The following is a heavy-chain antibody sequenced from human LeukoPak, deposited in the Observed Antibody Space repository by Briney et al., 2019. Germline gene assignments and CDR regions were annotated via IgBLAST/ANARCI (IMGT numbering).Heavy chain of an antibody. CDR3: ARGGTIFGVVIRGADDAFDI. J-gene: IGHJ3*02. CDR1: GGSFSGYY. V-gene: IGHV4-34*01. CDR2: INHSGST. Sequence: PSETLSLTCAVYGGSFSGYYWSWIRQPPGKGLDWIGEINHSGSTNYNPSLKSRVTISVDTSKNQFSLKLSSVTAADTAVYYCARGGTIFGVVIRGADDAFDIWGQGTMVTVSS. D-gene: IGHD3-3*01.